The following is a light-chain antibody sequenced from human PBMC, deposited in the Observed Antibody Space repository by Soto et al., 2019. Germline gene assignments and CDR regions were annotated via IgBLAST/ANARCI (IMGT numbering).Light chain of an antibody. V-gene: IGLV2-8*01. CDR1: TSDIGAYNY. J-gene: IGLJ1*01. Sequence: QSALTQPPSASGSPGQSVTISCTGTTSDIGAYNYVSWYQQRPGKAPKLIIYEVTKRPSGVSHRFSGSKSGTTASLTISGLQAEDEADYYCCSYAGIYVFGSGTKVTVL. CDR2: EVT. CDR3: CSYAGIYV.